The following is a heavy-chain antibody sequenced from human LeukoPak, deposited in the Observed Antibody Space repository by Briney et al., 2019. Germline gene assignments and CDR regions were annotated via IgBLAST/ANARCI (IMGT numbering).Heavy chain of an antibody. CDR1: GGSISSSSYY. CDR2: IYYSGST. V-gene: IGHV4-39*01. CDR3: ARLVAGPTRYFDL. Sequence: SETLSLTCTVSGGSISSSSYYWGWIRQPPGKGLEWIGSIYYSGSTYYNPSLKSRVTISVDTSKNQSSLKLSSVTAADTAVYYCARLVAGPTRYFDLWGRGTLVTVSS. D-gene: IGHD6-19*01. J-gene: IGHJ2*01.